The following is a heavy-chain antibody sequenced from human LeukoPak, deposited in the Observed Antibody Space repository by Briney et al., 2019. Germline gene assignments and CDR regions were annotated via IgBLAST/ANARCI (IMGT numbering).Heavy chain of an antibody. D-gene: IGHD3-22*01. CDR2: ISYIGTT. J-gene: IGHJ4*02. V-gene: IGHV4-59*11. CDR1: GDSFSSHY. Sequence: SETLSLTCAVSGDSFSSHYWTWIRQAPGRGLEWIGYISYIGTTNYNPSLKSRVAISIDTSKNQFSLKLTSVTTADTAVYYCARDWNYYDSSGYFTLPDYWGQGTLVTVSS. CDR3: ARDWNYYDSSGYFTLPDY.